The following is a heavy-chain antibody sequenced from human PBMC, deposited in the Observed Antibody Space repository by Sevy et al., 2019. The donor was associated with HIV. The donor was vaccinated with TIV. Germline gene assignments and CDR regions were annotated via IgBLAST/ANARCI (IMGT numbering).Heavy chain of an antibody. D-gene: IGHD3-22*01. Sequence: SETLSLTCTVSGGSISSSSYYWGWIRQPPGKGLEWIGNIYYRGSTYYNPSLKSRITVSVDTSKNQFSLKQSSVTAADTAVYYCARDNGGYYFDYWGLGTLVTVSS. CDR1: GGSISSSSYY. CDR2: IYYRGST. V-gene: IGHV4-39*01. J-gene: IGHJ4*02. CDR3: ARDNGGYYFDY.